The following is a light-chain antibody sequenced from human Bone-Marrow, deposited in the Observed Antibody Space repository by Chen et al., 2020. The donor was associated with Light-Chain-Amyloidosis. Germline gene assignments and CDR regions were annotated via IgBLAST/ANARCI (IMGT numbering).Light chain of an antibody. CDR1: SSDVGGDNH. CDR2: EFT. Sequence: QSALTQPAPVSGFPGQSITISCTGTSSDVGGDNHVSWYQQPPDKAPKLMIYEFTNRPSWVPDRFSGSKSDNTASLTISGLQTEDEADYFCSSYTITNTLVFGSGTRVTVL. J-gene: IGLJ1*01. CDR3: SSYTITNTLV. V-gene: IGLV2-14*01.